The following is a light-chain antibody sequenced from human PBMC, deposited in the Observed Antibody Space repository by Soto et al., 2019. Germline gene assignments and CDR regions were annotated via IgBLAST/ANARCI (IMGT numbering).Light chain of an antibody. J-gene: IGLJ1*01. CDR3: ISYTSETTPYV. V-gene: IGLV2-14*01. Sequence: QSALTQPASVSGSPGQSITISCTGTSSDVGGYNYVSWYQVHPGVAPKLIIFEVTNRPSGVSDRFSGSKSGNTASLSISGLQHAEEAHHYRISYTSETTPYVFGTGTKVTVL. CDR1: SSDVGGYNY. CDR2: EVT.